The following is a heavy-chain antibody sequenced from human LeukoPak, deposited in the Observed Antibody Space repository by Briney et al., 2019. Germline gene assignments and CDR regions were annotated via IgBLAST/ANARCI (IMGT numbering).Heavy chain of an antibody. J-gene: IGHJ3*02. CDR2: IIAGGGTT. V-gene: IGHV3-23*01. Sequence: PGGSLRLSCAASGFTFSSYGMSWVRQAPGKGLEWVSSIIAGGGTTYSADSVKGRFSISPENSKKTLYLQMNSLRSDDTAVYSCAKDPPTVMANAFHIWGQGTMVTVSS. CDR1: GFTFSSYG. D-gene: IGHD3-16*01. CDR3: AKDPPTVMANAFHI.